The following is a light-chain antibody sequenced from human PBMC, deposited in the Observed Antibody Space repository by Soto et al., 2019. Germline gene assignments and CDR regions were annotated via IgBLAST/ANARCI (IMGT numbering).Light chain of an antibody. J-gene: IGLJ1*01. CDR1: SSNIGAGYE. CDR3: RSYDSSLSGYV. CDR2: ENN. Sequence: QSVLTQPPSVSEAPGQRVTISSTGSSSNIGAGYEAHWYQQVPGTAPKLLIYENNNRPSGVPDRFSGSKSGTSASLAITGLQAEDEAEYYCRSYDSSLSGYVFGTGTKLTVL. V-gene: IGLV1-40*01.